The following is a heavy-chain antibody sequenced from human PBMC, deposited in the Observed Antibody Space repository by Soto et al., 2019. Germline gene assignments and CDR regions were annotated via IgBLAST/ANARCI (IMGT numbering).Heavy chain of an antibody. CDR3: ASGWMAAFDN. Sequence: SETLSLTCNVTGDSIKTHYWSWIRQAPGKGLEWIGYIYYSGSTLYNPSLKRRVTISADTAKNQFSLRLTSLTAADTAVYYCASGWMAAFDNWGHGTLVTVSS. CDR2: IYYSGST. D-gene: IGHD2-2*03. V-gene: IGHV4-59*11. J-gene: IGHJ4*01. CDR1: GDSIKTHY.